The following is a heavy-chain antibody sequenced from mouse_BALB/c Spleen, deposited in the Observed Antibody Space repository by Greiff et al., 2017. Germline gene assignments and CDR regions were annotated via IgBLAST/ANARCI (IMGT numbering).Heavy chain of an antibody. D-gene: IGHD1-1*01. V-gene: IGHV3-2*02. J-gene: IGHJ2*01. CDR2: ISYSGST. CDR3: ARYGSSWYYFDY. CDR1: GYSITSDYA. Sequence: EVKLVESGPGLVKPSQSLSLTCTVTGYSITSDYAWNWIRQFPGNKLEWMGYISYSGSTSYNPSLKSRISITRDTSKNQFFLQLNSVTTEDTATYYCARYGSSWYYFDYWGQGTTVTVTS.